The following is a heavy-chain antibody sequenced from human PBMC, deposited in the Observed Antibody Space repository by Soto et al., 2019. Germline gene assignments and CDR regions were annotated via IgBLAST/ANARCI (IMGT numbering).Heavy chain of an antibody. V-gene: IGHV4-39*01. CDR3: ATTPTPQRMGNWNYP. J-gene: IGHJ5*02. CDR1: GGSTSSTNYY. CDR2: IYFTGTT. Sequence: SETLCLTCTVSGGSTSSTNYYWGWVSQPPGKGLEWIGSIYFTGTTYYNPSLKSRVTISIDTSKNQFSLSLTSVTAADSAVYYCATTPTPQRMGNWNYPWGQGTLVTVSS.